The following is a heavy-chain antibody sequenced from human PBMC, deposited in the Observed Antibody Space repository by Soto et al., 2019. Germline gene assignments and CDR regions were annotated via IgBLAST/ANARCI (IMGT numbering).Heavy chain of an antibody. CDR2: ISAYSGNT. V-gene: IGHV1-18*01. D-gene: IGHD5-12*01. CDR3: ARGGSGYVSWAFDF. J-gene: IGHJ3*01. Sequence: QVQLVQSGAEVKKPGASVKVSCKASDYAFTSYGISWVRQAPGQGLEWMGWISAYSGNTNYAQRLQGRVTMTTDTSTSTAYMELKSLRSDDTAIYYCARGGSGYVSWAFDFWGQGTMVTVSS. CDR1: DYAFTSYG.